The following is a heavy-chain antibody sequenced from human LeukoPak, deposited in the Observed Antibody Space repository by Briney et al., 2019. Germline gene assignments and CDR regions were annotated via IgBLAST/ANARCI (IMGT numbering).Heavy chain of an antibody. V-gene: IGHV5-51*01. CDR3: ARPNIASYYDSRGYDAFDV. Sequence: GESLKISCKGSGYRFNAYWIAWVRQMPGKGLEWMGISYPDYSDTRYSPSFQGQVTISADKSVRTAYLQWSSLKASDTAMYYCARPNIASYYDSRGYDAFDVWGQGTMVTVSS. CDR1: GYRFNAYW. CDR2: SYPDYSDT. J-gene: IGHJ3*01. D-gene: IGHD3-22*01.